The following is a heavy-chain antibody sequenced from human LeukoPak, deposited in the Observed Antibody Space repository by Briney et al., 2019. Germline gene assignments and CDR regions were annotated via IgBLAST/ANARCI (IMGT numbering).Heavy chain of an antibody. CDR1: GGSVSSGSYY. CDR3: ARGHYSSGWYPLWRQKRLYFQH. Sequence: PSETLSLTCTVSGGSVSSGSYYWSWIRQPPGKGLEWIGYIYYSGSTNYNPSLKSRVTISVDTSKNQFSLKLSSVTAADTAVYYCARGHYSSGWYPLWRQKRLYFQHWGQGTLVTVSS. V-gene: IGHV4-61*01. CDR2: IYYSGST. D-gene: IGHD6-19*01. J-gene: IGHJ1*01.